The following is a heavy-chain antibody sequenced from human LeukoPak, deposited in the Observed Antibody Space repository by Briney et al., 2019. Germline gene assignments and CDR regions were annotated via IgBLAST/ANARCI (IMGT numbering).Heavy chain of an antibody. D-gene: IGHD6-19*01. Sequence: RRASVKVSCKASGYNFTSYGISWVRQAPGQGLEWMGWISAYNGNTNYAQKLQGRVTMTTDTSTSTAYMELRSLRSDDTAVYYCARDDEYSSGWYAFDIWGQGTMVTVSS. J-gene: IGHJ3*02. CDR1: GYNFTSYG. CDR3: ARDDEYSSGWYAFDI. CDR2: ISAYNGNT. V-gene: IGHV1-18*01.